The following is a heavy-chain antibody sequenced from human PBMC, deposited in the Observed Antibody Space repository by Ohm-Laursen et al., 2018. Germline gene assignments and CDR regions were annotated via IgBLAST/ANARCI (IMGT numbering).Heavy chain of an antibody. J-gene: IGHJ6*02. Sequence: SLRLSCTASGFIFGDYAMIWVRQAPGKGLEWVANIKQDESEKLYLDSVKGRFTVSRNNPKNSLFLEMNRLRVEDTGVYYCARDFRREYCSGGSCYNGLDVWGQGTTVTVSS. V-gene: IGHV3-7*01. D-gene: IGHD2-15*01. CDR1: GFIFGDYA. CDR3: ARDFRREYCSGGSCYNGLDV. CDR2: IKQDESEK.